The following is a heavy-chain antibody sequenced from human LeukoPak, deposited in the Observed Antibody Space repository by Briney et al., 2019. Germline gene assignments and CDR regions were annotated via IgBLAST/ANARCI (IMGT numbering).Heavy chain of an antibody. V-gene: IGHV4-34*01. J-gene: IGHJ4*02. Sequence: SETLSLTCAVYGGSFSGYYWTWIRQPPGKGLEWIGEINHSGSTNYNPSLKSQVSISVDTSKNEFSLKLSSVTAADTAVFYCARGYSYAKKYDYWGQGTPVTVSS. CDR2: INHSGST. CDR3: ARGYSYAKKYDY. D-gene: IGHD5-18*01. CDR1: GGSFSGYY.